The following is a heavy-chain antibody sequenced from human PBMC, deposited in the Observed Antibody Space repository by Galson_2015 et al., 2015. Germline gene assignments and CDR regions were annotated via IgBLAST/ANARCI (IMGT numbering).Heavy chain of an antibody. Sequence: SETLSFTCSVSGGSVSSGSHYWSWIRQPPGKGLEWIGYIYYSGSTNYNPSLKGQVTISVDTSKNQFSLELSSVTAADTAVYYCSSGYYDSSGYYSFDYWGQGTLVTVSS. V-gene: IGHV4-61*01. CDR2: IYYSGST. D-gene: IGHD3-22*01. CDR3: SSGYYDSSGYYSFDY. J-gene: IGHJ4*02. CDR1: GGSVSSGSHY.